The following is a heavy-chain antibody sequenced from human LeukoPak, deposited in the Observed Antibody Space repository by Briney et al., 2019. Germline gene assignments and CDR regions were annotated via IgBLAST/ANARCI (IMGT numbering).Heavy chain of an antibody. Sequence: ASVKVSCKASGYTFTSYGISWVRQAPGQGLEWMGGINPSGGSTTYAQNFQGRVTMTSDMSTSTVCMELSSLRSEDTAVYYCARECGGGFCYDAFDIWGQGTMVTVSS. CDR3: ARECGGGFCYDAFDI. D-gene: IGHD2-15*01. J-gene: IGHJ3*02. V-gene: IGHV1-46*01. CDR2: INPSGGST. CDR1: GYTFTSYG.